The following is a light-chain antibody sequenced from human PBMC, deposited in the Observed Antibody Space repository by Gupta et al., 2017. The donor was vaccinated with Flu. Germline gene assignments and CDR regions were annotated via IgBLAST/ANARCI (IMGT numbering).Light chain of an antibody. CDR3: QSYDSSLSGWV. Sequence: QSVLTQPPSVSAAPGQRVTLSCTRTSSNIGAGYDVHWYQQLPGTAPKLLIYGNSNRPSGVPDRFSGSKSGTSASLAITGLQAEDEADYYCQSYDSSLSGWVFGGGTKLTVL. CDR1: SSNIGAGYD. J-gene: IGLJ3*02. V-gene: IGLV1-40*01. CDR2: GNS.